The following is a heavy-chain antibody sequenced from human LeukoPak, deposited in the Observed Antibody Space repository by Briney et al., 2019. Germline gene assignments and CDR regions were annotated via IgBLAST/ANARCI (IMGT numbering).Heavy chain of an antibody. CDR1: GFTFDDYA. V-gene: IGHV3-9*01. D-gene: IGHD2-2*01. CDR2: ISWNSGSI. J-gene: IGHJ6*03. CDR3: AKFAGYCSSTSCRGGYYYYYMDA. Sequence: GRSLRLSCAASGFTFDDYAMHWVRQAPGKGLEWVSGISWNSGSIGYADSVKGRFTISRDNAKNSLYLQMNSLRAEDTALYYCAKFAGYCSSTSCRGGYYYYYMDAWGKGTTVTVSS.